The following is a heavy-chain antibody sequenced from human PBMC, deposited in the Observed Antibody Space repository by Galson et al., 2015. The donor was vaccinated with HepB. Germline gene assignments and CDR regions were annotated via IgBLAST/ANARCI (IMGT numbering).Heavy chain of an antibody. D-gene: IGHD6-13*01. CDR2: SRNERKRYTT. J-gene: IGHJ3*02. CDR3: VRDTSRGLEAAFDM. CDR1: GFTLSDYH. Sequence: SLRLSCAASGFTLSDYHMDWVRQAPGKGLEWVGRSRNERKRYTTEYVASVKGRFIVSRDESKNSMYLQMNTLISEDTAIYYCVRDTSRGLEAAFDMRGQETMVTVSS. V-gene: IGHV3-72*01.